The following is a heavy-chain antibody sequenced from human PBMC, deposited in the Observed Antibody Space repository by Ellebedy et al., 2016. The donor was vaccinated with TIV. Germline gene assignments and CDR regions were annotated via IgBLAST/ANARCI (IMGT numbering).Heavy chain of an antibody. D-gene: IGHD3-9*01. CDR3: AKALPPLLRYFDWFQSGAFDI. J-gene: IGHJ3*02. Sequence: GESLKISXAASGFTFSSYAMSWVRQAPGKGLEWVSAISGSGGSTYYADSVKGRFTISRDNSKNTLYLQMNSLRAEDTAVYYCAKALPPLLRYFDWFQSGAFDIWGQGTMVTVSS. V-gene: IGHV3-23*01. CDR2: ISGSGGST. CDR1: GFTFSSYA.